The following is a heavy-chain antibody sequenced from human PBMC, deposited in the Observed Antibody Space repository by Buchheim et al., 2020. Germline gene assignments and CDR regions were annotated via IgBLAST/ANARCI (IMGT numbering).Heavy chain of an antibody. Sequence: EVQLVESGGGLVQPGGSLRLSCAASGFTFSSYWMSWVRQAPGKGLEWVANIKQDGSEKYYVDSVKGRFTISRANAKNSLSLQMNSLRAEDTAVYYCARDRGDYYYYGMDVWGQGTT. CDR2: IKQDGSEK. V-gene: IGHV3-7*01. CDR3: ARDRGDYYYYGMDV. J-gene: IGHJ6*02. CDR1: GFTFSSYW. D-gene: IGHD4-17*01.